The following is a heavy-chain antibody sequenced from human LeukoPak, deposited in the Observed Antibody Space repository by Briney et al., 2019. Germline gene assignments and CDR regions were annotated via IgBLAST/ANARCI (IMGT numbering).Heavy chain of an antibody. CDR2: FSGSSGNT. CDR1: GFSLRSYI. CDR3: ARVLSGSWDWFDP. J-gene: IGHJ5*02. D-gene: IGHD3-22*01. V-gene: IGHV3-23*01. Sequence: GGSLRLSCAASGFSLRSYIMNWVRQAPGKGLEWVSSFSGSSGNTYYADSVKGRFTISRDNAKNTVYLQMNSLRAEDTAVYYCARVLSGSWDWFDPWGQGTLVTVSS.